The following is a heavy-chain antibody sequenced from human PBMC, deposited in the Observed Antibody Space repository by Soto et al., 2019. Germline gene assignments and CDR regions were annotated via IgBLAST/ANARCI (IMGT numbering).Heavy chain of an antibody. CDR2: ISSSSSTI. J-gene: IGHJ5*02. CDR1: GFTFSSYS. D-gene: IGHD2-2*01. V-gene: IGHV3-48*01. Sequence: EVQLVESGGGLVQPGGSLRLSCAASGFTFSSYSMNWVRQAPGKGLEWVSYISSSSSTIYYADSVKGRFTISRDNAKNSLYLQMNGLRAEDTAVYYCARDGIVVVPAAAELNWFDPWGQGTLVTVSS. CDR3: ARDGIVVVPAAAELNWFDP.